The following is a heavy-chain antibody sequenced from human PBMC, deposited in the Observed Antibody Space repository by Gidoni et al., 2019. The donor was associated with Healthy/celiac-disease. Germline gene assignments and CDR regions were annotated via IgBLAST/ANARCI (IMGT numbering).Heavy chain of an antibody. Sequence: QVQLQESGPGLVKPSQTLSLTCTVSGGSISSGDYYWSWIRQPPGKVLEWIGYIYYSGSTYYNPSLKCRVTISVDTSKNQFSLKLSSVTAADTAVYYCARSQDYDSSGYYSYFDYWGQGTLVTVSS. CDR2: IYYSGST. CDR3: ARSQDYDSSGYYSYFDY. J-gene: IGHJ4*02. CDR1: GGSISSGDYY. D-gene: IGHD3-22*01. V-gene: IGHV4-30-4*01.